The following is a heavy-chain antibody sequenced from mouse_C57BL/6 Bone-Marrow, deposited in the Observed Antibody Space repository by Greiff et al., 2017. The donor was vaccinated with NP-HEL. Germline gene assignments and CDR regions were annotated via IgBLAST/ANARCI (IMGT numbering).Heavy chain of an antibody. Sequence: EVQLVESGGDLVKPGGSLKLSCAASGFTFSSYGMSWVRQTPDKRLEWVATISSGGSYTYYPDSVKGRFTISRDNAKNTLYLQMSSLKSEDTAMYYCARDYYGSIYYFDYWGQGTTLTVSS. V-gene: IGHV5-6*01. J-gene: IGHJ2*01. CDR1: GFTFSSYG. CDR2: ISSGGSYT. D-gene: IGHD1-1*01. CDR3: ARDYYGSIYYFDY.